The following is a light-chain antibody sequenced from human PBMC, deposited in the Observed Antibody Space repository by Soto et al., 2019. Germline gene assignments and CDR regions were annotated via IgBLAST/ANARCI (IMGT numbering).Light chain of an antibody. V-gene: IGLV2-14*01. Sequence: QSALTQPASVSGSPGQSITISCTGTSFDVVNRNYVSWYQQHPGKAPKLIIYEVNNRPSGISDRFSVSKSGNTASLTISGLQAEDEADYYGSSYTTIGTWVFGGGTQLTVL. J-gene: IGLJ7*01. CDR3: SSYTTIGTWV. CDR2: EVN. CDR1: SFDVVNRNY.